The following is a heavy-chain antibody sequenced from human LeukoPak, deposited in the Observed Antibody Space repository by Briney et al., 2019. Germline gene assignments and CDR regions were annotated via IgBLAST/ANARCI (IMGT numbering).Heavy chain of an antibody. CDR1: GFTFSSYN. V-gene: IGHV3-21*01. J-gene: IGHJ4*02. CDR3: ARGRQQLPFDY. CDR2: ISSSSSYI. D-gene: IGHD6-13*01. Sequence: GSLRLSCAASGFTFSSYNMNWVCQAPGKGLEWVSSISSSSSYIYYADSVKGRFTISRDNAKNSLYLQMNSLRAEDTAVYYRARGRQQLPFDYWGQGTLVTVSS.